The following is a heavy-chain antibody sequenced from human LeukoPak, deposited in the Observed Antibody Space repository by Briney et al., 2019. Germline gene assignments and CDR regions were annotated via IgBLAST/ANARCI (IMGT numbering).Heavy chain of an antibody. D-gene: IGHD4-17*01. CDR3: AREDYGVGYYMDV. J-gene: IGHJ6*03. V-gene: IGHV3-20*04. CDR1: GFIFNNYW. CDR2: IYWHGGST. Sequence: GGSLRLSCEASGFIFNNYWMSWVRQAPGKGLEWVSGIYWHGGSTGYADSVKGRFTISRDNAKTSLYLQMNSLRVEDTALYYCAREDYGVGYYMDVWGKGTTVTVSS.